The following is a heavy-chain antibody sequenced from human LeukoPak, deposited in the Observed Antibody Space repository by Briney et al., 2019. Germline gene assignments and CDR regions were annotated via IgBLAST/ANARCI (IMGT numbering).Heavy chain of an antibody. D-gene: IGHD1-26*01. V-gene: IGHV4-4*02. CDR2: VSLAGQT. Sequence: PSETLSLTCDVSGGSLSNTNWWSWVRQPPGQGLEWIGEVSLAGQTNYNPSLNGRVTISLDASTNHLSMKLTSVTAADTAIYYCSRESGAFCPFGYWGQGTLVIVPS. CDR1: GGSLSNTNW. J-gene: IGHJ4*02. CDR3: SRESGAFCPFGY.